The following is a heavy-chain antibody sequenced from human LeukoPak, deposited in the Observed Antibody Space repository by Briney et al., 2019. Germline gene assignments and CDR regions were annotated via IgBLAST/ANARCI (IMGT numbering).Heavy chain of an antibody. J-gene: IGHJ4*02. CDR3: ARDSGYRTPFDY. CDR1: GFTFSSYG. Sequence: QPGGSLRLSCAASGFTFSSYGMHWVRQAPGKGLEWVAVIWYDGSNKYYADSVKGRFTISRDNSKNTLYLQMNSLRAEDTAVYYCARDSGYRTPFDYWGQGTLVTVSS. V-gene: IGHV3-33*01. D-gene: IGHD3-9*01. CDR2: IWYDGSNK.